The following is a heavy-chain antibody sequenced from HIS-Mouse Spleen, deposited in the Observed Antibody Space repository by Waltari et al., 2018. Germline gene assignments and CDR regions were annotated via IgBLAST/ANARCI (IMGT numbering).Heavy chain of an antibody. Sequence: QVQLQQWGAGLLKPSETLSLTCAVYGGSFSGYYWSWIRQPPGKGLEWIGEINHSGRTNYNPSLKSRVTISVDTSKNQFSLKLSSVTAAYTAVYYCARGYSSSWELFDYWGQGTLVTVSS. D-gene: IGHD6-13*01. V-gene: IGHV4-34*01. CDR2: INHSGRT. J-gene: IGHJ4*02. CDR3: ARGYSSSWELFDY. CDR1: GGSFSGYY.